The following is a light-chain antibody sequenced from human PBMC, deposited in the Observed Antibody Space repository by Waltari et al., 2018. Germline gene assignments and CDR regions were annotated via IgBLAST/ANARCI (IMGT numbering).Light chain of an antibody. J-gene: IGKJ1*01. CDR3: QKYGTLPAT. Sequence: EIVLTQFPGTLSSSPGERVTLPCRASQSVTRTLAWYQQKPGQAPRLLIYDASTRATGIPDRFSGSGSGTDFSLTISRLEPEDFAVYYCQKYGTLPATFGQGTKVEIK. CDR1: QSVTRT. V-gene: IGKV3-20*01. CDR2: DAS.